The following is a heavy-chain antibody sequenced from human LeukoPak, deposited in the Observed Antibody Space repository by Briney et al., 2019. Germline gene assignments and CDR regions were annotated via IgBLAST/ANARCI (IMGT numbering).Heavy chain of an antibody. CDR2: ISSSSSYI. V-gene: IGHV3-21*01. CDR1: GFTFSSYS. Sequence: PGGSLRLSCAASGFTFSSYSMNWVRQAPGKGLEWVSPISSSSSYIYYADSVKGRFTISRDNAKNSLYLQMNSLRVEDTAVYYCARLGGETFDYWGQGTLVTVSS. CDR3: ARLGGETFDY. J-gene: IGHJ4*02. D-gene: IGHD4-17*01.